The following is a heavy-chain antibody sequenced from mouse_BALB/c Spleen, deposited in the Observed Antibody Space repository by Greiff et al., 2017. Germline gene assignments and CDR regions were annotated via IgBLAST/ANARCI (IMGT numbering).Heavy chain of an antibody. J-gene: IGHJ3*01. D-gene: IGHD2-4*01. CDR1: GFNIKDTY. V-gene: IGHV14-3*02. CDR3: ARGYDYPWFAY. Sequence: VQLKQSGAELVKPGASVKLSCTASGFNIKDTYMHWVKQRPEQGLEWIGRIDPANGNTKYDPKFQGKATITADTSSNTAYLQLSSLTSEDTAVYYCARGYDYPWFAYWGQGTLVTVSA. CDR2: IDPANGNT.